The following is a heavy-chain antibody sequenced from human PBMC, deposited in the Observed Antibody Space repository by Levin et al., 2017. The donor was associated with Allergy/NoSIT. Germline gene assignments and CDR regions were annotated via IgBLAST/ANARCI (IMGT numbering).Heavy chain of an antibody. V-gene: IGHV3-21*01. CDR3: AREPYYYDSSGPHYYYYGMDV. Sequence: GGSLRLSCAASGFTFRSYSMNWVRQAPGKGLEWVSSISSSSSYIYYEDSVQGRFTISRDNAKNSLSLQMNSLRAEDTAVYYCAREPYYYDSSGPHYYYYGMDVWGQGTTVTVSS. CDR2: ISSSSSYI. D-gene: IGHD3-22*01. CDR1: GFTFRSYS. J-gene: IGHJ6*02.